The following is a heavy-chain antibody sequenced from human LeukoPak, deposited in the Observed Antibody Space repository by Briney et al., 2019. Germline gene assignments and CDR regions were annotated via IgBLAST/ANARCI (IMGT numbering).Heavy chain of an antibody. CDR1: GGSISSNGHY. CDR3: ARHQGREEAPLDS. CDR2: IYYSGST. V-gene: IGHV4-39*01. J-gene: IGHJ4*02. Sequence: PSETLSLTCIVSGGSISSNGHYWGWIPQPPTKGLGWIGSIYYSGSTFYNPSLKSRVTISVDTSKNHFSLKVSTVTAADTAVYYCARHQGREEAPLDSWGQGTLLTVSS.